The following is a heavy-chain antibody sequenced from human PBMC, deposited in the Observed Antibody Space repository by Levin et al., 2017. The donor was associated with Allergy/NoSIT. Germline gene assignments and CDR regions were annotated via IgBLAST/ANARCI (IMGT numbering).Heavy chain of an antibody. J-gene: IGHJ4*02. CDR1: GYTFTSYG. Sequence: ASVKVSCKASGYTFTSYGISWVRQAPGQGLEWMGWISAYNGNTNYAQKLQGRVTMTTDTSTSTAYMELRSLRSDDTAVYYCARDRDSYGSPKHDYWGQGTLVTVSS. CDR2: ISAYNGNT. D-gene: IGHD5-18*01. CDR3: ARDRDSYGSPKHDY. V-gene: IGHV1-18*01.